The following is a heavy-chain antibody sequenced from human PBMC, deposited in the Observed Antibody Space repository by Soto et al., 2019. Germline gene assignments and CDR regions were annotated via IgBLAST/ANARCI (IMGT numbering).Heavy chain of an antibody. V-gene: IGHV4-39*01. J-gene: IGHJ4*02. Sequence: SETLYLTCTVSVGSISSSSNHWGWIRQPPGKGLEWIGNIYYSENTYYNPSLKSRVTISVDTSKNQFSLRLTSVTAADTAVYYCATHPPYGPLDHWGQGTLVTVSS. CDR3: ATHPPYGPLDH. CDR1: VGSISSSSNH. CDR2: IYYSENT. D-gene: IGHD4-17*01.